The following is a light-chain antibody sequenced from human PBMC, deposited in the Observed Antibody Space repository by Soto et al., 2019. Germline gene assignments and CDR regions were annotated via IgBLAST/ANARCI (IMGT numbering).Light chain of an antibody. Sequence: QLVLTQSPSASASLGASVNLTCTLSSGHSSYAIAWHQQQPEKGPRYLMKLNTDGSHSKGDGIPDRFSGSSSGTERYLTISSLQSEDEADYYCQTWGTGILGWVFGGGTKVTVL. CDR3: QTWGTGILGWV. J-gene: IGLJ3*02. CDR2: LNTDGSH. CDR1: SGHSSYA. V-gene: IGLV4-69*01.